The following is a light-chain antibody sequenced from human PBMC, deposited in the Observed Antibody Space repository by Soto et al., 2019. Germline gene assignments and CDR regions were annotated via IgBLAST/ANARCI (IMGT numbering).Light chain of an antibody. V-gene: IGKV1-33*01. CDR3: QQYDNLPPLT. Sequence: DIQMTQSPSSLSASVGDRVTITCQASQVISNYLNWYQQKPGKAPQLLIYDASNLETGVPSRFSGSVSGTDFTFTISSLQPEDIATYYCQQYDNLPPLTFGGGTKVEIK. J-gene: IGKJ4*01. CDR2: DAS. CDR1: QVISNY.